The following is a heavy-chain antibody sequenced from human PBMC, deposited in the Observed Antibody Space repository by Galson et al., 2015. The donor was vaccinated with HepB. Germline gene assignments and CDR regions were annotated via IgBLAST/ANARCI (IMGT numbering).Heavy chain of an antibody. CDR2: ISSSSSYI. D-gene: IGHD4-11*01. J-gene: IGHJ4*02. CDR1: GFTFSSYS. CDR3: ARDFGTTVTTRLFDY. V-gene: IGHV3-21*01. Sequence: SLRLSCAASGFTFSSYSMNWVRQAPGKGLEWVSSISSSSSYIYYADSVKGRFTISRDNAKNSLYLQMNSLRAEDTAVYYCARDFGTTVTTRLFDYRGQGTLVTVSS.